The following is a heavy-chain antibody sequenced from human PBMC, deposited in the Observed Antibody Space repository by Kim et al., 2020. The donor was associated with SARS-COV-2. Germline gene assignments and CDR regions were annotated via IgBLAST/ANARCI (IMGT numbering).Heavy chain of an antibody. Sequence: SETLSLTCTVSGGSVSSGSYYWSWIRQPPGKGLEWIGYIYYSGSTNYNPSLKSRVTISVDTSKNQFSLKLSSVTAADTAVYYCARAVGYSTPFDYWGQGTLVTVSS. CDR3: ARAVGYSTPFDY. CDR2: IYYSGST. CDR1: GGSVSSGSYY. J-gene: IGHJ4*02. V-gene: IGHV4-61*01. D-gene: IGHD5-12*01.